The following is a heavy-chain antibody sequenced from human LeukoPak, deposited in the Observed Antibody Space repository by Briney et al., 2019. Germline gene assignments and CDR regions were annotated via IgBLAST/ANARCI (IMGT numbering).Heavy chain of an antibody. CDR3: ARRIAAAGNFDY. Sequence: PSETLSLTCTVSGYSISSGYYWGWIRQPPGKGLEWIGSIYHSGSTYYNPSLKSRVTISVDTSKNQFSLKLSSVTAADTAVYYCARRIAAAGNFDYWGQGTLVTVSS. CDR2: IYHSGST. D-gene: IGHD6-13*01. CDR1: GYSISSGYY. V-gene: IGHV4-38-2*02. J-gene: IGHJ4*02.